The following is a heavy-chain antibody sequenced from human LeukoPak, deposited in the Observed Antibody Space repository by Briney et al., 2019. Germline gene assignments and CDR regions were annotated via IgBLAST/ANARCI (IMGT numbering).Heavy chain of an antibody. CDR1: GFTFSRFS. J-gene: IGHJ4*02. V-gene: IGHV3-21*06. D-gene: IGHD6-19*01. CDR2: ISDSSSNI. Sequence: TGGSLRLSCAASGFTFSRFSMNWARQAPGKGLEWVSSISDSSSNIYYADSVKGRFTISRDNAKNSLYLQMNSLRAEDTAVYFCARDRGSGWYGDLGYWGQGTLVTVSS. CDR3: ARDRGSGWYGDLGY.